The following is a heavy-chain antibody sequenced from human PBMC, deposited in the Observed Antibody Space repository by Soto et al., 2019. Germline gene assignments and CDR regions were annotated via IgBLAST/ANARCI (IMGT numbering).Heavy chain of an antibody. V-gene: IGHV1-58*01. D-gene: IGHD3-3*01. J-gene: IGHJ6*01. CDR3: AAATVDYYDFWSGPNVYYYGMQV. Sequence: ASVKVSCKASGFTFTSSAVQWVRQALGQRLEWIGWIVVGSGNTNYAQKFQERVTITRDMSTSTAYMELSSLRSEDTAVYYCAAATVDYYDFWSGPNVYYYGMQVWGQGTTVSVS. CDR1: GFTFTSSA. CDR2: IVVGSGNT.